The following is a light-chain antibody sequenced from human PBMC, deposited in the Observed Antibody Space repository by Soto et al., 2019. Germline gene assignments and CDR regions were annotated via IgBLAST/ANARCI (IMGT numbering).Light chain of an antibody. CDR1: SSDVGAYSY. Sequence: QSVLTQPASVSGSPGQSITISCTGTSSDVGAYSYVSWYQQYPGKAPKLMIYDVTSRPSGVSNRFSGSKSGNAASLTISGLQAEDEAEYYCCSYTSSSSLVFGTGTKVTVL. CDR2: DVT. J-gene: IGLJ1*01. V-gene: IGLV2-14*03. CDR3: CSYTSSSSLV.